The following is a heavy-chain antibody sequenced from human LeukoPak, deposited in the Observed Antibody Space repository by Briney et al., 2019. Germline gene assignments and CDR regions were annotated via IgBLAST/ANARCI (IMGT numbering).Heavy chain of an antibody. Sequence: SETLSLTCAVYGGSFSGYYWSWIRQPPGKGLEWVGEISHSGSTNYNPSLTRRVTISADTSKNQFSLKLSSVTAADTAVYYCARGDSSGYYYEWVDPWGQGTLVTVSS. D-gene: IGHD3-22*01. V-gene: IGHV4-34*01. CDR1: GGSFSGYY. CDR2: ISHSGST. CDR3: ARGDSSGYYYEWVDP. J-gene: IGHJ5*02.